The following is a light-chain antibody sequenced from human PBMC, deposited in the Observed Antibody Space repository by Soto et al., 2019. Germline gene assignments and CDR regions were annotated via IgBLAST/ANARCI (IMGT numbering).Light chain of an antibody. J-gene: IGKJ1*01. CDR3: QQYNSYPWT. V-gene: IGKV1-5*03. CDR1: QSISSW. CDR2: KAS. Sequence: DIQMTQSPYTLSASVGDRVTITCRASQSISSWLAWYQQKPGKAPKLLIYKASSLESGVPSRFSGSGSATGFTLTIRSLQPDDFATYYCQQYNSYPWTFGQGTKVEI.